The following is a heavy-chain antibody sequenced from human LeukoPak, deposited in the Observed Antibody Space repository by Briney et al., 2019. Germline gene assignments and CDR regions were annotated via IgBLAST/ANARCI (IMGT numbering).Heavy chain of an antibody. Sequence: GGTLRLSCAASGFTFSSYGMSWVRQAPGEGLEWVSAISGSGGSTYYADSVKGRFTISRDNSKNTLYLQMNSLRAEDTAVYYCAKGVAGVPGYFDYWGQGTLVTVSS. CDR2: ISGSGGST. D-gene: IGHD6-19*01. V-gene: IGHV3-23*01. CDR3: AKGVAGVPGYFDY. J-gene: IGHJ4*02. CDR1: GFTFSSYG.